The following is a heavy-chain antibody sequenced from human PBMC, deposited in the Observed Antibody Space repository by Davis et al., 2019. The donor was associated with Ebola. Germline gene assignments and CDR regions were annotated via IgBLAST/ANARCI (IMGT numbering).Heavy chain of an antibody. Sequence: GESLKISCAASGFTFSSYGMHWVRQAPGKGLEWVAVIWYDGSNKYYADSVKGRFTISRDNSKNTLYLQMNSLRAEDTAVYYCAEGAGDSYGMDVWGQGTTVTVSS. D-gene: IGHD7-27*01. CDR1: GFTFSSYG. CDR2: IWYDGSNK. CDR3: AEGAGDSYGMDV. V-gene: IGHV3-33*06. J-gene: IGHJ6*02.